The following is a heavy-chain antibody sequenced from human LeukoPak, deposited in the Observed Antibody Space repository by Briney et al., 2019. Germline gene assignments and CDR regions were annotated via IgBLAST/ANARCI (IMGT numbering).Heavy chain of an antibody. J-gene: IGHJ5*02. CDR3: ATVGNYYGSGSYYYWFDP. D-gene: IGHD3-10*01. V-gene: IGHV1-24*01. CDR2: LDPEDGET. Sequence: ASVKVSCKVSGYSLTGLSIHWVRQAPGKGLEWMGGLDPEDGETIYAQKFQGRVTMTEDTPTDTAYMELSSLRSEDTAVYYCATVGNYYGSGSYYYWFDPWGQGTLVTVSS. CDR1: GYSLTGLS.